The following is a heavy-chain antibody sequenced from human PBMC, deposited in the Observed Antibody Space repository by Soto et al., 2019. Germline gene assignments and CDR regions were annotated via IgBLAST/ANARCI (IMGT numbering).Heavy chain of an antibody. J-gene: IGHJ6*02. Sequence: SETLSLTCTVSGGSISGYYWSWIRQPPGRGLEWLGYISYSGSTNYNPSLKSRVTISVDTSKNHFSMKLGSVTAADTAVYYCARRGYSSGWYYGLDYYYYGMDVWGQGTTVTVSS. CDR2: ISYSGST. D-gene: IGHD6-19*01. CDR3: ARRGYSSGWYYGLDYYYYGMDV. V-gene: IGHV4-59*01. CDR1: GGSISGYY.